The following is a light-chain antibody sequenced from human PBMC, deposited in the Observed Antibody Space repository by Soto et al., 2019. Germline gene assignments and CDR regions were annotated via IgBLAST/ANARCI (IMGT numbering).Light chain of an antibody. CDR1: QSVLYSSNNKNY. CDR2: WSS. Sequence: DIVMTQSPDSLAVSLGERATINCKSSQSVLYSSNNKNYLAWYQQRPGQPPKLLIYWSSTRESGVPDRFSGSGSGTDFTHTITSLQAEDVAVYYCQQYESTPPTFCQGTKLEIK. CDR3: QQYESTPPT. J-gene: IGKJ2*01. V-gene: IGKV4-1*01.